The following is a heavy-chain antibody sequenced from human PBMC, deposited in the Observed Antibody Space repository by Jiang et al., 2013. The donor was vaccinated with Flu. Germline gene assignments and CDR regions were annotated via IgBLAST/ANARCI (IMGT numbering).Heavy chain of an antibody. V-gene: IGHV2-70*11. CDR2: IDWDDDK. Sequence: EWLARIDWDDDKYYSTSLKTRLTISKDTSKNQVVLTMTNMDPVDTATYYCARTRVVPAAAYYYYGMDVWGQGTTVTVSS. J-gene: IGHJ6*02. CDR3: ARTRVVPAAAYYYYGMDV. D-gene: IGHD2-2*01.